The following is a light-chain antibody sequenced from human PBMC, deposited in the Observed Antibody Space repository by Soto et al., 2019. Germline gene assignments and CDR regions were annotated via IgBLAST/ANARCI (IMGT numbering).Light chain of an antibody. V-gene: IGKV3-20*01. J-gene: IGKJ5*01. CDR1: QSIRSSY. CDR3: QQYGSSPPIT. Sequence: EIVLTQSPGTLSLSPGEGATLSCRASQSIRSSYLAWYQLKPGQAPRLLIYAASSRATGIPDRFSGSGSGTDFTLTISRLEPEDFAVYYCQQYGSSPPITFGQGTRLEIK. CDR2: AAS.